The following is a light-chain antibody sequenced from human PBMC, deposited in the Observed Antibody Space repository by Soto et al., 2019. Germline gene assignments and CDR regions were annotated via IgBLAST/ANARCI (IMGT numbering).Light chain of an antibody. Sequence: DIQMTQSPSSLSASLGDRVTITCRASQDIGVYLAWFQQKPGHVPKLLIYAASTMQTGIPARFSGSGSGTDFTLTISSLQPEDVATYYCQKYNSAPLTFGGGTKVEIK. V-gene: IGKV1-27*01. CDR1: QDIGVY. CDR2: AAS. CDR3: QKYNSAPLT. J-gene: IGKJ4*01.